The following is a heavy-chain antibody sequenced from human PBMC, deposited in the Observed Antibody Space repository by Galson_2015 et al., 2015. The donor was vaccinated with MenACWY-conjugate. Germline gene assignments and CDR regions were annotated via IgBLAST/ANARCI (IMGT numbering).Heavy chain of an antibody. CDR2: VNSDGSGT. D-gene: IGHD3-16*01. CDR1: GFTFRRFG. J-gene: IGHJ6*03. V-gene: IGHV3-74*01. CDR3: ARSYVPGSDRKNYYMDV. Sequence: SLRLSCAASGFTFRRFGMHWVRQAPGKGLEWISRVNSDGSGTGYADSVKGRFTISRDNAKNMLFLQMNSLKVEDTAVYYCARSYVPGSDRKNYYMDVWGRGTTVTVSS.